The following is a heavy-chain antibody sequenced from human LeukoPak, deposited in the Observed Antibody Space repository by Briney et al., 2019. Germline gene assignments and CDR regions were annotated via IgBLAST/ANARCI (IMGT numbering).Heavy chain of an antibody. J-gene: IGHJ6*04. V-gene: IGHV3-48*03. CDR2: ISSSGSTI. CDR1: GFTFSSYE. D-gene: IGHD2-2*01. CDR3: ARDIVVVPAAMAYYYYYGMDV. Sequence: GGSLRLSCAASGFTFSSYEMNWVRQAPGKGLEWVSYISSSGSTIYYADSVKGRFTISRDNAKNSLYLQMNSLRAEDTAVYYCARDIVVVPAAMAYYYYYGMDVWGKGTTVTVFS.